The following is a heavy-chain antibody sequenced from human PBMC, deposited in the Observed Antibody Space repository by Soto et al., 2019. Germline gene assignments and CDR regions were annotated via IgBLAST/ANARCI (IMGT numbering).Heavy chain of an antibody. D-gene: IGHD2-15*01. J-gene: IGHJ3*02. V-gene: IGHV1-3*01. Sequence: ASVKVSCKASGYTFTSYAMHWVRQAPGQRLEWMGWINAGNGNTKYSQKFQGRVTITRDTSASTAYMELSSLRSEDTAVYYCARGIVVVVAATPHAFDIWGQGTMVTVSS. CDR1: GYTFTSYA. CDR2: INAGNGNT. CDR3: ARGIVVVVAATPHAFDI.